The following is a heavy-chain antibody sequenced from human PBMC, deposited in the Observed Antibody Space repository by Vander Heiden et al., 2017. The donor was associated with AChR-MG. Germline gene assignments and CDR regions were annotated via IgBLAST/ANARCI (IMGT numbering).Heavy chain of an antibody. J-gene: IGHJ4*02. CDR2: ISYDGSNK. V-gene: IGHV3-30*18. D-gene: IGHD3-3*01. CDR3: AKPPGAIFGVVPPPYYFDY. CDR1: GFTFSSSG. Sequence: QVQPVESGGGVVQPGRSLRPSCAASGFTFSSSGMDWVRQAPGKGLEWVAVISYDGSNKYYADSVKGRFTISRDNSKNTLYLQMNSLRAEDTAVYYCAKPPGAIFGVVPPPYYFDYWGQGTLVTVSS.